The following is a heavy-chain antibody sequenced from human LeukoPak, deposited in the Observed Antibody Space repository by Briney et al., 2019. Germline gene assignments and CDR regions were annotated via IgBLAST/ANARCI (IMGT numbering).Heavy chain of an antibody. CDR2: MNPNSGNT. CDR1: GYTFTSYD. CDR3: ASGLIVATTQYYYYGMDV. V-gene: IGHV1-8*01. J-gene: IGHJ6*02. D-gene: IGHD5-12*01. Sequence: GASVKVSCKASGYTFTSYDINWVRQATGQGLEWMGWMNPNSGNTGYAQKFQGRVTMTRNTSISTAYMELSSLRSEDTAVYYCASGLIVATTQYYYYGMDVWGQGTTVTVSS.